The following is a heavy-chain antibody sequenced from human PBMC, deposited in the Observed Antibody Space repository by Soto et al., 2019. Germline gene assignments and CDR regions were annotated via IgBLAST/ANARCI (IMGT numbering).Heavy chain of an antibody. CDR3: ERHGYDCWSGYYPFDY. CDR1: GGSISSYY. D-gene: IGHD3-3*01. CDR2: IYYSGST. V-gene: IGHV4-59*08. J-gene: IGHJ4*02. Sequence: QVQLQESGPGLVKPSETLSLTCTVSGGSISSYYWSWIRQPPGQGLEWIGYIYYSGSTNSNPSLKCRVTISVDTSKNQFSLTRSSVSAADTAVYYCERHGYDCWSGYYPFDYWGQGTLVTVSS.